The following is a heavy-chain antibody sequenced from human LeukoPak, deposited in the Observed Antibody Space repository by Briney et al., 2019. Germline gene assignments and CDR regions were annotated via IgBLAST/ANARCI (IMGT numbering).Heavy chain of an antibody. CDR1: GYTFTSYG. CDR3: ARSRYYVSGSFFDN. Sequence: ASVKVSCKASGYTFTSYGITWVRQAPGQGLQWMGWISTYTGNTNYAQKLQGRVTMTTDTSTSTVYMELRSLRSDDTAVYYCARSRYYVSGSFFDNWGQGTLVTVSS. J-gene: IGHJ4*02. CDR2: ISTYTGNT. D-gene: IGHD3-10*01. V-gene: IGHV1-18*01.